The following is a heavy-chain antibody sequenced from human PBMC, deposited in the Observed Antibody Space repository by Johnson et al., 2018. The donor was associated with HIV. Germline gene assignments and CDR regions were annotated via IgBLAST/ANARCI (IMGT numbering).Heavy chain of an antibody. CDR1: GFTFSSYD. Sequence: VQLVESGGGLVQPGGSLRLSCAASGFTFSSYDMHWVRQATGKGLEWVSAIGTAGDTYYPGSVKGRFTISRENAKNSLYLQMNSLRAGDTAVYYCARVMYGGSSKSAAFDIWGQGTMVTVYS. V-gene: IGHV3-13*01. D-gene: IGHD1-26*01. J-gene: IGHJ3*02. CDR2: IGTAGDT. CDR3: ARVMYGGSSKSAAFDI.